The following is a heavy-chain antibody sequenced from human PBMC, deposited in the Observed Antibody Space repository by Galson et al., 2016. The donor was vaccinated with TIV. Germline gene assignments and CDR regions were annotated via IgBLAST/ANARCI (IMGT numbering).Heavy chain of an antibody. CDR2: IVPIYRSP. Sequence: SCKASGGSFSTYYINWVRQAPGQGPEWMGGIVPIYRSPKYARRFQGRVTITADESTSTVFVELTSLTSDDTATYYCARPSDSSWYFDLWGRGTQVIVSS. CDR1: GGSFSTYY. CDR3: ARPSDSSWYFDL. V-gene: IGHV1-69*01. D-gene: IGHD6-13*01. J-gene: IGHJ2*01.